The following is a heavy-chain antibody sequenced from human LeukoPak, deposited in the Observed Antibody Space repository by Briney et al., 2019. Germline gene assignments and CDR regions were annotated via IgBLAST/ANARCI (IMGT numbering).Heavy chain of an antibody. J-gene: IGHJ4*02. Sequence: PGRSLRPSCAASGFTFSGFSMNWVRQTPGKGLEWVSSISSRSSNIYYADSMKCRFTISRDNAKNSPYLQMNSLRAEDTAVYYCARVGEQLGFDYWGQGTLVTVSS. CDR1: GFTFSGFS. V-gene: IGHV3-21*01. CDR3: ARVGEQLGFDY. D-gene: IGHD3-10*01. CDR2: ISSRSSNI.